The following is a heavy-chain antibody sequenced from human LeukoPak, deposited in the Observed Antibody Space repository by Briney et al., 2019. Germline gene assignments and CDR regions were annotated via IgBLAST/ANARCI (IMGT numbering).Heavy chain of an antibody. J-gene: IGHJ2*01. V-gene: IGHV4-30-2*05. Sequence: SQTLSLTCTVSGGSISSGGYYWSWIRQPPGKGLEWIGYIYHSGSTYYNPSLKSRVTISVDTSKNQFSLKLSSVTAADTAVYYCARGDYGDSIYWYFDLWGRGTLVTVSS. CDR3: ARGDYGDSIYWYFDL. D-gene: IGHD4-17*01. CDR1: GGSISSGGYY. CDR2: IYHSGST.